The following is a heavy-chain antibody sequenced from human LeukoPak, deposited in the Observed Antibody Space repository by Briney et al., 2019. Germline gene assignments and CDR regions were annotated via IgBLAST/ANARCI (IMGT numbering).Heavy chain of an antibody. J-gene: IGHJ4*02. CDR1: GFTFSSYG. D-gene: IGHD6-6*01. CDR3: ARDLGVGAYLLFDYISSGLDS. V-gene: IGHV3-30*03. Sequence: GGSLRLSCAASGFTFSSYGMHWVRQAPGKGLEWVAVISYDGSNEYFVDSVKGRFTISRDNSRNILFLQMNSLRPEDAAVYYCARDLGVGAYLLFDYISSGLDSWGQGTLVTVSS. CDR2: ISYDGSNE.